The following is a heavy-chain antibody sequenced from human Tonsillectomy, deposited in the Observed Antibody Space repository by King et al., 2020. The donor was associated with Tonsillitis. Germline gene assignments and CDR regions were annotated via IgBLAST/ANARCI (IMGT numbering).Heavy chain of an antibody. Sequence: VTLKESGPPLVKPTQTLTLTRTFSGFSLSTSRMCVSWLRQPPGKALEWLARIDSDDDKYYSTSLTTKLTISKDTAKHQVVLTMTNKDSVDTATYYCARFVIQDYYYYSMDGWGKGTTVTVSS. CDR1: GFSLSTSRMC. CDR3: ARFVIQDYYYYSMDG. D-gene: IGHD2-21*01. J-gene: IGHJ6*03. CDR2: IDSDDDK. V-gene: IGHV2-70*11.